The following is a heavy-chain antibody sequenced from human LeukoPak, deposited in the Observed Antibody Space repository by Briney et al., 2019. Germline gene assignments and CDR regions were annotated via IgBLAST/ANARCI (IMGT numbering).Heavy chain of an antibody. CDR3: ARGPTYSIYAY. CDR2: IIPIFDTA. CDR1: GLTFSTYA. D-gene: IGHD4-11*01. V-gene: IGHV1-69*13. J-gene: IGHJ4*02. Sequence: SVKVSYKTSGLTFSTYAFTWVRQAPGQGLEWMGGIIPIFDTAIYAQKFRGRVTITADESTSTAYMELSTLRSEDTAVYYCARGPTYSIYAYWGQGTLVTVSS.